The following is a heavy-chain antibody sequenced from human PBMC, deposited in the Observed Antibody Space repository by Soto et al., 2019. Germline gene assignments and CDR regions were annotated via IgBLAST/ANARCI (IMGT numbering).Heavy chain of an antibody. J-gene: IGHJ4*02. D-gene: IGHD6-19*01. V-gene: IGHV3-33*01. CDR1: GFSFSTYG. CDR3: AREAPWAVAGSSYFDY. CDR2: TSFDGTKK. Sequence: QEQLVQSGGGVVQPGRCVRLSCAASGFSFSTYGIHWVLQAPGKGLEWLAVTSFDGTKKYSSDSVKGRITVSRDTSNNTVYLRMSSLRVEDTAVYYCAREAPWAVAGSSYFDYWGQGTLVTVSS.